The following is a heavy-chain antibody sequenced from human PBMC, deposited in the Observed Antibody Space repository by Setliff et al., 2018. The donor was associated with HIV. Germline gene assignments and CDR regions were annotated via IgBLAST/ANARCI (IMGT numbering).Heavy chain of an antibody. CDR1: GGSLSGYH. Sequence: SETLSLTCAVYGGSLSGYHWSWIRQSPGKGLEWIGEINHSGSTNYNPSLKSRVIISIDTSKKQFSLKLTSVTAADTATYYCAAPRGMSTILVYWGQGSLVTVPQ. D-gene: IGHD3-9*01. V-gene: IGHV4-34*01. CDR3: AAPRGMSTILVY. CDR2: INHSGST. J-gene: IGHJ4*02.